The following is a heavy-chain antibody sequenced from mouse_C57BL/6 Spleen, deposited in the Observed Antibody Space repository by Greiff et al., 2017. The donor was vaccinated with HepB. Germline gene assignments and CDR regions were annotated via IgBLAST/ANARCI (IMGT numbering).Heavy chain of an antibody. CDR2: ISGGGGNT. V-gene: IGHV5-9*01. J-gene: IGHJ1*03. CDR1: GFTFSSYT. CDR3: ARHPFYYGSRYWYFDV. D-gene: IGHD1-1*01. Sequence: EVQGVESGGGLVKPGGSLKLSCAASGFTFSSYTMSWVRQTPEKRLEWVATISGGGGNTYYPDSVKGRFTISRDNAKNTLYLQMSSLRSEDTALYYCARHPFYYGSRYWYFDVWGTGTTVTVSS.